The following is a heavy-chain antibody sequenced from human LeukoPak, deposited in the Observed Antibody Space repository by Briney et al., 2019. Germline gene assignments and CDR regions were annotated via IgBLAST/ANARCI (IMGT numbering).Heavy chain of an antibody. Sequence: PSETLSLTCTVSGGSISSYYWSWIRQPPGKGLEWIGYIYYSGSTNYNPSLKSRVTISVDTSKNQFSLKLSSVTAADTAVYYCARFSVAARPGGYYYYYYMDVWGKGTTVTVSS. CDR1: GGSISSYY. CDR3: ARFSVAARPGGYYYYYYMDV. J-gene: IGHJ6*03. V-gene: IGHV4-59*01. D-gene: IGHD6-6*01. CDR2: IYYSGST.